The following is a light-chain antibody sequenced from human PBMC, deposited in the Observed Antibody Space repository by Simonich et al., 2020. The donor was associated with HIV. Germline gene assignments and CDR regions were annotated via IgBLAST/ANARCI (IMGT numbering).Light chain of an antibody. CDR1: QDISSY. CDR2: AAS. V-gene: IGKV1-9*01. Sequence: DIQLTQSPSFLSASVGDRVTITCRASQDISSYLAWYQQKPGEAPKLLIYAASTLQMWVPSRFSGSGSGTEFTLTISSLQPEDFATYYCQQLNSYPRALTFGGGTKVEIK. J-gene: IGKJ4*01. CDR3: QQLNSYPRALT.